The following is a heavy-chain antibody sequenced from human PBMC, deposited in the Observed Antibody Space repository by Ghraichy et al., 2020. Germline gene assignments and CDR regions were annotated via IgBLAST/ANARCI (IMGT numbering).Heavy chain of an antibody. V-gene: IGHV4-34*01. CDR1: GGSFSGYY. CDR2: INHSGST. D-gene: IGHD3-3*01. Sequence: SETLSLTCAVYGGSFSGYYWSWIRQPPGKGLEWIGEINHSGSTNYNPSLKSRVTISVDTSKNQFSLKLSSVTAADTAVYYCARGVGSGYYTYYYYYYMDVWGKGTTVTVSS. J-gene: IGHJ6*03. CDR3: ARGVGSGYYTYYYYYYMDV.